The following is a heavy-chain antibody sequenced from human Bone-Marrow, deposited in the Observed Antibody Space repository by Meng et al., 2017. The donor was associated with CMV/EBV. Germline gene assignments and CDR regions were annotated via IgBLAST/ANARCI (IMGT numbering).Heavy chain of an antibody. J-gene: IGHJ3*02. CDR3: TTDPDFWSGYYDAFDI. CDR2: IRSKAYGGTT. Sequence: GESLKISCTASGFTFGDYAMSWVRQAPGKGLEWVGFIRSKAYGGTTEYAASVKGRFTISRDDSKSIAYLQMNSLKTEDTAVYYCTTDPDFWSGYYDAFDIWGQGTRVTL. V-gene: IGHV3-49*04. D-gene: IGHD3-3*01. CDR1: GFTFGDYA.